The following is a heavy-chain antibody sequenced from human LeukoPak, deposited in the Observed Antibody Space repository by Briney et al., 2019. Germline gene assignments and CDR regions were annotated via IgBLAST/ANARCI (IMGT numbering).Heavy chain of an antibody. CDR1: GFTFSSYW. CDR2: IKQDGSEK. CDR3: ARDSLSHLSGPMDV. D-gene: IGHD1-26*01. Sequence: GGSLRLSCAASGFTFSSYWMSWVRQAPGKGLEWVANIKQDGSEKYYVDSVKGRFTISRDNAKNSLYLQMNSLRAEDTAVYYCARDSLSHLSGPMDVWGKGTTVTVSS. V-gene: IGHV3-7*01. J-gene: IGHJ6*03.